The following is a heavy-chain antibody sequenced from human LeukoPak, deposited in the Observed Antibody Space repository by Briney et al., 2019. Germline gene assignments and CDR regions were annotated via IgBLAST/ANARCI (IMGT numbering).Heavy chain of an antibody. CDR1: GFTFSSYW. J-gene: IGHJ4*02. Sequence: GGSLRLSCAASGFTFSSYWMHWVRQAPGKGLVWVSRINTDGSSTTYADSVKGRFTISRDNAKNTLYPQMNSLRAEDTAVYYCARVAPYYDSSGYNSGYFDYWGQGTLVTVSS. CDR2: INTDGSST. CDR3: ARVAPYYDSSGYNSGYFDY. V-gene: IGHV3-74*01. D-gene: IGHD3-22*01.